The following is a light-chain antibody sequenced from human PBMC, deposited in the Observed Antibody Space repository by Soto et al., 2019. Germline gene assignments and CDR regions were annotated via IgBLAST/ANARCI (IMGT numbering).Light chain of an antibody. CDR2: GTS. CDR3: QSYDSSLSAWV. J-gene: IGLJ3*02. V-gene: IGLV1-40*01. Sequence: QSVLTQPPSVSGAPGQRVTISCTGSSSNIGAGFDVHWYQHLPGTAPKLLIYGTSNRPSGVPDRFSGSKSGASASLAITGLKAEDESDYYCQSYDSSLSAWVFGGGTKVTVL. CDR1: SSNIGAGFD.